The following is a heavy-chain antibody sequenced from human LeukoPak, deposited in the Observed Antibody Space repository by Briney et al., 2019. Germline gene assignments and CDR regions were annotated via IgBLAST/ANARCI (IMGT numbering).Heavy chain of an antibody. CDR3: ARDMSRVYYYDSSGYYHEH. Sequence: SGGSLRLSCAASGFTFSDYYMSWIRQAPGKGLEWVSYISSSGSTIYYADSVKGRFTISRDNAKNSLYLQMNSLRAEDTAVYYCARDMSRVYYYDSSGYYHEHWGQGTLVTVSS. CDR1: GFTFSDYY. D-gene: IGHD3-22*01. V-gene: IGHV3-11*01. CDR2: ISSSGSTI. J-gene: IGHJ1*01.